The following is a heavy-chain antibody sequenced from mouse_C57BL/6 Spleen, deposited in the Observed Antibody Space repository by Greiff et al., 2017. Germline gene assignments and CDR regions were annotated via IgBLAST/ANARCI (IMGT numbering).Heavy chain of an antibody. V-gene: IGHV1-7*01. Sequence: QVQLKQSGAELVKPGASVKLSCKASGYTFTSYWMHWVKQRPGQGLEWIGYINPSSGYTKYNQKFKDKATLTVDKSSSTAYMQLSSLTYEDSAVYYCARSYGTLYAMDYWGQGTSVTVSS. D-gene: IGHD2-1*01. CDR3: ARSYGTLYAMDY. J-gene: IGHJ4*01. CDR2: INPSSGYT. CDR1: GYTFTSYW.